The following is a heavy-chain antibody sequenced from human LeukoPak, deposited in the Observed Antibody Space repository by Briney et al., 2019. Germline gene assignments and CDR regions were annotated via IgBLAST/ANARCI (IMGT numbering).Heavy chain of an antibody. J-gene: IGHJ4*02. CDR1: GGTFSSYA. CDR2: IIPIFGTA. CDR3: ARTAQYSSGYPYYFDY. V-gene: IGHV1-69*05. D-gene: IGHD3-22*01. Sequence: SVKVSCKASGGTFSSYAISWVRQAPGQGLEWMGRIIPIFGTANYAQKFQGRVTIATDESTSTAYMELSSLRSEDTAVYYCARTAQYSSGYPYYFDYWGQGTLVTVSS.